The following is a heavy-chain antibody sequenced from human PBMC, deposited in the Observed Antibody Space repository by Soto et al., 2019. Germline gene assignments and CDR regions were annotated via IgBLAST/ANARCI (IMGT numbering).Heavy chain of an antibody. CDR2: ISGSGGST. V-gene: IGHV3-23*01. CDR3: AKDPGIALLAGDY. CDR1: GFTFSSYA. D-gene: IGHD6-13*01. Sequence: AGGSLRLSCAASGFTFSSYAMSWFRQAPGKGLEWVSAISGSGGSTYYADSVKGRFTISRDNSKNTLYLQMNSLRAEDTAVYYCAKDPGIALLAGDYWGQGTLVTVSS. J-gene: IGHJ4*02.